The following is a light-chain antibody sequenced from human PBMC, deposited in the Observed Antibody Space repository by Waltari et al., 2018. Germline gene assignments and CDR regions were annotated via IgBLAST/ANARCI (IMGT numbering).Light chain of an antibody. V-gene: IGKV3-11*01. Sequence: PGERATLSCRASQSVNTYLAWYQQKPGQAPRLLIYDTSNRATGIPARFSGSGSATDFTPTISSLEPEDFAVYYCQQRSNWPITFGQGTRLEIK. CDR1: QSVNTY. J-gene: IGKJ5*01. CDR3: QQRSNWPIT. CDR2: DTS.